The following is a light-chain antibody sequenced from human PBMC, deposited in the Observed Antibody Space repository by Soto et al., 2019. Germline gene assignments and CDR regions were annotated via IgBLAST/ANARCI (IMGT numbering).Light chain of an antibody. CDR2: DNN. CDR3: GTWDSRLTVVV. Sequence: QAVVTQPPSVSAAPGQKVTISCSGSSPNIGNNYVAWYQHLPGIAPKLLIYDNNKRPSGIPDRFSGSKSGTSATLGITGLQTGDEADYYCGTWDSRLTVVVFGGGTKLTVL. V-gene: IGLV1-51*01. J-gene: IGLJ2*01. CDR1: SPNIGNNY.